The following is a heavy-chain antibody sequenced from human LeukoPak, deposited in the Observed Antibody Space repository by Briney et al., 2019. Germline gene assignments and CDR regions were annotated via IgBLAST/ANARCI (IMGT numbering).Heavy chain of an antibody. CDR1: GFTFSAYA. CDR2: IEASGGAT. J-gene: IGHJ5*02. CDR3: AKGSGSGWYGWFAP. D-gene: IGHD6-19*01. V-gene: IGHV3-23*01. Sequence: GGSLRLSCAASGFTFSAYAMYWVRQAPGKGLEWVSSIEASGGATYYADSVKGRFTISRDNSKNTFYLQMNSLRAEDTAVYYCAKGSGSGWYGWFAPWGQGTLVSVSS.